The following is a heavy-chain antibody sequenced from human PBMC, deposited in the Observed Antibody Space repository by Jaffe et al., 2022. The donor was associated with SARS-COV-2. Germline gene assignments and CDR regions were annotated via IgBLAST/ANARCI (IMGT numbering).Heavy chain of an antibody. D-gene: IGHD6-19*01. V-gene: IGHV3-7*01. CDR2: INQDGSAK. CDR1: RFTFSNYW. J-gene: IGHJ4*02. Sequence: EVQLVESGGGLVQPGGSLRLSCAASRFTFSNYWMSWVRQAPGKGLEWVANINQDGSAKYYVDSVKGRFTISRDNAKNSMYLQMNSLRDEDTAVYYCARDTQSPYNSGWSDYWGQGTLVTVSS. CDR3: ARDTQSPYNSGWSDY.